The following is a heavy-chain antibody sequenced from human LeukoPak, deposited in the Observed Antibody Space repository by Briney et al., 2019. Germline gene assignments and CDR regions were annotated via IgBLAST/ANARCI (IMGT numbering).Heavy chain of an antibody. CDR3: ARGRRRITMVRGVISYYYMDV. V-gene: IGHV4-39*07. J-gene: IGHJ6*03. CDR1: GGSISSSSYY. D-gene: IGHD3-10*01. Sequence: SETLSLTCTVSGGSISSSSYYWGWIRQPPGKGLEWIGEINHSGSTNYNPSLKSRVTISVDTSKNQFSLKLSSVTAADTAVYYCARGRRRITMVRGVISYYYMDVWGKGTTVTVSS. CDR2: INHSGST.